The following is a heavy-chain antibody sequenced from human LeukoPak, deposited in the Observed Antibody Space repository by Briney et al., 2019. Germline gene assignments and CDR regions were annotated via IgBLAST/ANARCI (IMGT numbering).Heavy chain of an antibody. V-gene: IGHV3-23*01. J-gene: IGHJ4*02. CDR2: ISGSGGAT. D-gene: IGHD3-10*01. Sequence: GGSLRLSCAASGFTFNTYGMSWVRQAPGKGLEWASGISGSGGATYYADSVKGRFTISRDDPHNTLYLQMNSLRAEDTAVYFCARGGVDYYGSGTYYLMYYFDYWGQGALVTVSS. CDR1: GFTFNTYG. CDR3: ARGGVDYYGSGTYYLMYYFDY.